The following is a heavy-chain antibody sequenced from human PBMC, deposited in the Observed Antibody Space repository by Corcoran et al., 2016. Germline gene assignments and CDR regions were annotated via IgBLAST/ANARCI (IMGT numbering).Heavy chain of an antibody. V-gene: IGHV1-18*01. Sequence: QVQLVQSGAEVKKPGASVKVSCKASGYTFTSYGISWVRQAPGQGLEWMGWISAYNGNTNYVQKLQGRVTMTTDTSMSTAYMELRSLRSDDTAVYYGARGRGDYGDYGGVDYWGQGTLVTVSS. CDR2: ISAYNGNT. CDR3: ARGRGDYGDYGGVDY. J-gene: IGHJ4*02. D-gene: IGHD4-17*01. CDR1: GYTFTSYG.